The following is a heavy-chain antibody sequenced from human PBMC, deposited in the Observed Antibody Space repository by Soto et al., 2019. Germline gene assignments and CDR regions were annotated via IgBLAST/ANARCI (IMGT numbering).Heavy chain of an antibody. CDR3: ARDAVESSSWKPLRSGFDY. V-gene: IGHV3-66*01. D-gene: IGHD6-13*01. CDR2: IYSGGST. CDR1: GFTVSSNY. Sequence: GGSLRLSCAASGFTVSSNYMSWVRQAPGKGLEWVSVIYSGGSTYYADSVKGRFTISRDNSKNTLYLQMNSLRAEDTAVYYCARDAVESSSWKPLRSGFDYWGQGTLVTVSS. J-gene: IGHJ4*02.